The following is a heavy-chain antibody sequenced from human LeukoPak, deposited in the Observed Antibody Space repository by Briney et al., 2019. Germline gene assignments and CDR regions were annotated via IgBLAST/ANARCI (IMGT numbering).Heavy chain of an antibody. J-gene: IGHJ5*02. Sequence: GGSLRLSCAASGFTFSSYARHWVRQAPGKGLKWVAVISYDGSNKYYADSVKGRFTISRDNSKNTLYLQMNSLRAEDTAVYYCARGNCSSASCYRFDPWGQGTLVTVSS. CDR2: ISYDGSNK. CDR1: GFTFSSYA. V-gene: IGHV3-30*04. D-gene: IGHD2-2*01. CDR3: ARGNCSSASCYRFDP.